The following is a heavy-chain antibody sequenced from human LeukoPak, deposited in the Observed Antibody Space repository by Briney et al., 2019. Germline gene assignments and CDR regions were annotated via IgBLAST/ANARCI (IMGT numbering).Heavy chain of an antibody. D-gene: IGHD3-10*01. J-gene: IGHJ4*02. CDR3: ASWSYGSGEDY. Sequence: GSLRLSCAASGFTFSSYGMHWVRQAPGKGLEWVAAIWYDGTNKYYADSLKGRFTISKDNSKNTLYLQMNSLRAEDTAVYYCASWSYGSGEDYWGQGTLVTVSS. CDR1: GFTFSSYG. CDR2: IWYDGTNK. V-gene: IGHV3-33*01.